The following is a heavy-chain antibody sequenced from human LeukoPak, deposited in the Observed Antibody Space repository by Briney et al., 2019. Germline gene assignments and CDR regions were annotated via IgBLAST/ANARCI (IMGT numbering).Heavy chain of an antibody. CDR3: AKSPLLWFGELSDY. D-gene: IGHD3-10*01. J-gene: IGHJ4*02. CDR2: ISGSGGST. CDR1: GFTFSSYA. V-gene: IGHV3-23*01. Sequence: GGSLRLSCAASGFTFSSYAMSWVRQAPGKGLEWVSAISGSGGSTYYADSVKGWFTISRDNSKNTLYLQMNSLRAEDTAVYYCAKSPLLWFGELSDYWGQGTLVTVSS.